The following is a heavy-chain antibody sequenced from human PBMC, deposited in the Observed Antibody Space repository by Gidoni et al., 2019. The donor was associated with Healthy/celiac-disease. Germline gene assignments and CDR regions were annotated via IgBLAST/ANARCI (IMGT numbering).Heavy chain of an antibody. J-gene: IGHJ4*02. D-gene: IGHD4-17*01. V-gene: IGHV4-61*01. CDR3: ARDPLDYGGNALDY. Sequence: QVQLQESGPGLVKPSETLSLTCTVSGVSVSGGSYYWSWIRQPPGKGLEWIGYIYYSGSTNYNPSLKSRVTISVDTSKNQFSLKLSSVTAADTAVYYCARDPLDYGGNALDYWGQGTLVTVSS. CDR1: GVSVSGGSYY. CDR2: IYYSGST.